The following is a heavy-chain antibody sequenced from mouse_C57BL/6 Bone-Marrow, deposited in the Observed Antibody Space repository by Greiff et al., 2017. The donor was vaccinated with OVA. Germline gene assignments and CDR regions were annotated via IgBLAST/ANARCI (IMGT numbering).Heavy chain of an antibody. Sequence: EVKLQESGGGLVQPKGSLKLSCAASGFSFNTYAMNWIRQAPGKGLEWVARIRSKSNNYATYYADSVKDRFTISRDDSESMLYLQMNNLKTEDTAMYYCVRQRYDGPFFAYWGQGTLVTVSA. D-gene: IGHD2-12*01. J-gene: IGHJ3*01. V-gene: IGHV10-1*01. CDR1: GFSFNTYA. CDR3: VRQRYDGPFFAY. CDR2: IRSKSNNYAT.